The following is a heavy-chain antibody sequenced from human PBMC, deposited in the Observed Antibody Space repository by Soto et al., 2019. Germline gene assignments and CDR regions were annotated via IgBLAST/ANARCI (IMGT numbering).Heavy chain of an antibody. CDR2: IYYSGST. J-gene: IGHJ4*02. CDR1: GGSISSYY. Sequence: SETLSLTCTVSGGSISSYYWSWIRQPPGKGLEWIGYIYYSGSTNYNPSRKSRVTISVDTSKNHFSLKLSSVTAADTAVYYCARSSIAARVAYFDYWGQGTLVTVSS. CDR3: ARSSIAARVAYFDY. V-gene: IGHV4-59*01. D-gene: IGHD6-6*01.